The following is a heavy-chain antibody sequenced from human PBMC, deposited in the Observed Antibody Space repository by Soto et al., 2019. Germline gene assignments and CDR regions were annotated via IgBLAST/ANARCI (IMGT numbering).Heavy chain of an antibody. CDR3: ARGTGTNRNDMYV. J-gene: IGHJ6*02. CDR2: IYSDGRTT. CDR1: GFTFSSYW. Sequence: EVQLVESGGDLVQPGGSLRLSFAASGFTFSSYWMHWVRQAPGKGLVWVSRIYSDGRTTYYADSVKGRFTISRDNAMSTLDLQMNSLRAEDTAVYYCARGTGTNRNDMYVWGQGSTVSVSS. V-gene: IGHV3-74*01. D-gene: IGHD4-4*01.